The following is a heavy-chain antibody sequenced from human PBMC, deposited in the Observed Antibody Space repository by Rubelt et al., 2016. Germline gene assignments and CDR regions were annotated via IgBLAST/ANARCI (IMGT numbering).Heavy chain of an antibody. CDR3: ARDSPITMIVVVSLEPFDI. Sequence: PGRGLEWMGWISACNGNTNYAQKLQGRVTMTTDTSTSTAYMELRSLRSDDTAVYYCARDSPITMIVVVSLEPFDIWGQGTMVTVSS. D-gene: IGHD3-22*01. J-gene: IGHJ3*02. CDR2: ISACNGNT. V-gene: IGHV1-18*01.